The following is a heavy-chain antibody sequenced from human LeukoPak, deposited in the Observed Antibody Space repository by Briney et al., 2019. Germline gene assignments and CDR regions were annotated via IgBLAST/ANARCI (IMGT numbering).Heavy chain of an antibody. CDR3: ARDGAPIVVVPAAINYYYGMDV. CDR1: GFTFSSYS. J-gene: IGHJ6*02. D-gene: IGHD2-2*01. CDR2: ISSSSSYI. V-gene: IGHV3-21*01. Sequence: GGSLRLSSAASGFTFSSYSMNWVRQAPGKGLEWVSSISSSSSYIYYADSVKGRFTISRDNAKNSLYLQMNSLRAEDTAVYYCARDGAPIVVVPAAINYYYGMDVWGQGTTVTVSS.